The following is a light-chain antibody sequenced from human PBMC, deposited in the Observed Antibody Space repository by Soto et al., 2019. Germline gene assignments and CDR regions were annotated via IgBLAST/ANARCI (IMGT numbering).Light chain of an antibody. J-gene: IGLJ2*01. CDR2: EGT. Sequence: QSALTQPASVSGSPGQSITISCTGTSSDVGSYKFVSWYQQYPGKAPKLMIYEGTKRPSGVSNRFSGSKSGNTASLTISGLQTEDEADYYCCSYAGSSTFVVFGGGTQLTVL. V-gene: IGLV2-23*03. CDR1: SSDVGSYKF. CDR3: CSYAGSSTFVV.